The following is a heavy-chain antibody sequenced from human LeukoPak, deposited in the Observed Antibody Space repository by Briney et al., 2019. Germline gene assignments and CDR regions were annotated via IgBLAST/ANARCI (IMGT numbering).Heavy chain of an antibody. D-gene: IGHD3-3*01. V-gene: IGHV1-46*01. CDR2: INPSGGST. CDR3: ARDRPLSTIFGVVIRNYYYYYMDV. J-gene: IGHJ6*03. Sequence: ASVKVSCKASGYTFTSYYMHWVRQAPGQGLEWMGIINPSGGSTSYAQKFQGRVTMTRDTSTSTAYMELRSLRSDDTAVYYCARDRPLSTIFGVVIRNYYYYYMDVWGKGTTVTVSS. CDR1: GYTFTSYY.